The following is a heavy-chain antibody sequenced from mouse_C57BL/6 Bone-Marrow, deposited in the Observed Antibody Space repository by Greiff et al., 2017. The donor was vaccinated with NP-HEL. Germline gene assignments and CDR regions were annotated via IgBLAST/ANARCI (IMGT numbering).Heavy chain of an antibody. D-gene: IGHD1-1*01. CDR1: GFTFSDFY. J-gene: IGHJ1*03. CDR3: ARDANYYGSRLYWYFDV. V-gene: IGHV7-1*01. CDR2: SRNKANDYTT. Sequence: EVKLVESGGGLVQSGRSLRLSCATSGFTFSDFYMEWVRQAPGKGLEWIAASRNKANDYTTEYSASVKGRFIVSRDTSHSILYLQMNALRAEDTAIYYCARDANYYGSRLYWYFDVWGTGTTVTVSS.